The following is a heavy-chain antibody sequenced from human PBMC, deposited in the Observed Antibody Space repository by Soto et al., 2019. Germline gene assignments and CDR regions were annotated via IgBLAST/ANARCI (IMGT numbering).Heavy chain of an antibody. Sequence: GGSLRLSCTASGFTFSNYWMHWVRQVPGKGPVWVSRINSDGSSTTYAGSVTGRFTISRDNAKNTLYLQMNSLTAEDTAVYYCVRDLGSNWGQGTLVTVSS. V-gene: IGHV3-74*01. CDR2: INSDGSST. D-gene: IGHD3-10*01. CDR3: VRDLGSN. J-gene: IGHJ1*01. CDR1: GFTFSNYW.